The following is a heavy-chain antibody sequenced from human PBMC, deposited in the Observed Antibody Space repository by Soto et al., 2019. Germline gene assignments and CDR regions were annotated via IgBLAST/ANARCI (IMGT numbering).Heavy chain of an antibody. J-gene: IGHJ4*02. CDR2: IYWDDDK. Sequence: QITLKESGPTLVKPTQTLTLTCTFSGFSLSTSGVGVGWIRQPPGKALEWLALIYWDDDKRYSPSLKSRLTITKDTTKNQVVLTMTNMDPVDTATYYCARFLAAEIFDYWGQGTLVTVSS. CDR1: GFSLSTSGVG. CDR3: ARFLAAEIFDY. D-gene: IGHD6-25*01. V-gene: IGHV2-5*02.